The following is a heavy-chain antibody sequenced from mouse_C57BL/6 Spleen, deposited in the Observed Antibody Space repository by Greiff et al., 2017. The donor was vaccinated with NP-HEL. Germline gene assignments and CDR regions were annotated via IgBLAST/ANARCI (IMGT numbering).Heavy chain of an antibody. CDR2: IDPSDSYT. V-gene: IGHV1-50*01. CDR3: ARWDRKFAD. CDR1: GYTFTSYW. Sequence: QVQLQQSGAELVKPGASVKLSCKASGYTFTSYWMQWVKQRPGQGLEWIGEIDPSDSYTNYHQKFKGKATLTVDTSSSTAYMQLSSLTSEDSAVYYCARWDRKFADWGQGTLVTVSA. J-gene: IGHJ3*01. D-gene: IGHD4-1*01.